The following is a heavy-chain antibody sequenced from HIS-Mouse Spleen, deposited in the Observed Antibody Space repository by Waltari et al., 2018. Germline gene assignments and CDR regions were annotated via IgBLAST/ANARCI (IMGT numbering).Heavy chain of an antibody. CDR2: IYYSGST. J-gene: IGHJ5*02. V-gene: IGHV4-59*01. CDR1: GGSISSYY. Sequence: QVQLQESGPGLVKPSETLSLTCTVSGGSISSYYWSWIRQPAGKGLEWIGYIYYSGSTNYNPSLKSRVTISVDTSKNQFSLKLSSVTAADTAVYYCARENLAYSSGWYWFDPWGQGTLVTVSS. D-gene: IGHD6-19*01. CDR3: ARENLAYSSGWYWFDP.